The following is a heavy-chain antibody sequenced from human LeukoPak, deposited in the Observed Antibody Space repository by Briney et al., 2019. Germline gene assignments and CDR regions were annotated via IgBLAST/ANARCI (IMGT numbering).Heavy chain of an antibody. CDR2: ISPSGST. CDR3: ARSYYFDSSGSKDAFDI. V-gene: IGHV4-61*02. CDR1: GGSITSCSYF. J-gene: IGHJ3*02. D-gene: IGHD3-22*01. Sequence: SETLSLTCTVSGGSITSCSYFWSWIRQPAGRGLEWIGRISPSGSTNYNPSLKSRLTISIDTSKNQFSLKLSSVTAADTAVYYCARSYYFDSSGSKDAFDIWGQGTMVTVSS.